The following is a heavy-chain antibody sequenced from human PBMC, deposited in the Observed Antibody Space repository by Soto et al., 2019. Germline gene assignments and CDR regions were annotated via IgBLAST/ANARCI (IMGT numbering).Heavy chain of an antibody. D-gene: IGHD2-15*01. J-gene: IGHJ5*02. CDR2: IYYSGST. V-gene: IGHV4-39*01. CDR1: GGSISSSSYY. CDR3: ASHYCSGGSCYPYNWFDP. Sequence: QLQLQESGPGLVKPSETLSLTCTVSGGSISSSSYYWGWIRQPPGKGLEWIGSIYYSGSTYYNPSLKSRVTISVDTSKNQFSLKLSSVTAADTAVYYCASHYCSGGSCYPYNWFDPWGQGTLVTVSS.